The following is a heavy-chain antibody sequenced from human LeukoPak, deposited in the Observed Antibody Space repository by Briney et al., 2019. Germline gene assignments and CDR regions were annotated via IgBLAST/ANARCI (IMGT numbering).Heavy chain of an antibody. Sequence: SETLSLTCTVSGGSISSYYWSWIRQPAGKGLEWIGRIYPSGSTNYSPSLKSRVAMSIDTSKRQFSLKLNSVTAADTAVYYCAREDYYGSAAAYWGQGTLVTVSS. V-gene: IGHV4-4*07. CDR1: GGSISSYY. D-gene: IGHD3-10*01. J-gene: IGHJ4*02. CDR2: IYPSGST. CDR3: AREDYYGSAAAY.